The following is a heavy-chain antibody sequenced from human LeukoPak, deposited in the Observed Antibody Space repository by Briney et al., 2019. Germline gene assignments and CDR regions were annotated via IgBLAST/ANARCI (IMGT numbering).Heavy chain of an antibody. J-gene: IGHJ4*02. Sequence: AGGSLRLSCAASGFTFSDYYMSWIRQAPGKGLEWVSYISSSSSYTNYADSVKGRFTISRDNAKNSLYLQMNSLRPEDTAVYYCARDVAAAGGIDYWGQGTLVTVSS. CDR2: ISSSSSYT. CDR1: GFTFSDYY. V-gene: IGHV3-11*05. D-gene: IGHD6-13*01. CDR3: ARDVAAAGGIDY.